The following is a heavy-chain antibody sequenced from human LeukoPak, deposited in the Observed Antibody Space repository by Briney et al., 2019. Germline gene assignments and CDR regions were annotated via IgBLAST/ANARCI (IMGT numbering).Heavy chain of an antibody. V-gene: IGHV4-34*01. CDR3: ARTTEGGYSYGSFYYYYMDV. CDR1: GGSFSDYY. D-gene: IGHD5-18*01. J-gene: IGHJ6*03. CDR2: INHSGST. Sequence: SETLSLTCAVYGGSFSDYYWSWIRQPPGKGLEWIGEINHSGSTNYCPSLKSRVTISVHTSKNQFSLKLSSVTAADTAVYYCARTTEGGYSYGSFYYYYMDVWGKGATVTISS.